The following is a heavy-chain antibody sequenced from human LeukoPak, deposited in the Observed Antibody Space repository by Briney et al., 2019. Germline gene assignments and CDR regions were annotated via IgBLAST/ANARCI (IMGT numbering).Heavy chain of an antibody. V-gene: IGHV3-53*05. D-gene: IGHD6-6*01. CDR3: AREAEYSSSSDY. Sequence: GGSLRLSCAASGFTVSSNYMSWVRQAPGKGLEWVSVIYSGGSTYYADSVKGRFTISRDNSKNTLYLQMNSPRAEDTAVYYCAREAEYSSSSDYWGQGTLVTVSS. J-gene: IGHJ4*02. CDR1: GFTVSSNY. CDR2: IYSGGST.